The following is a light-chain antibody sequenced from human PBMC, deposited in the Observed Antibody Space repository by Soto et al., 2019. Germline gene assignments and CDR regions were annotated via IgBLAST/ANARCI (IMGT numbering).Light chain of an antibody. V-gene: IGKV3D-15*01. CDR1: QSVSSD. Sequence: EILITQSPATLSVSPGERATLSCRASQSVSSDLAWYQQTPGQTPRLLIYGASSRDTGIPHRFSGSGSGTEFTLTITGLQSEDFEVYYCQQYNGWPWTFGLGTKVDIK. CDR3: QQYNGWPWT. CDR2: GAS. J-gene: IGKJ1*01.